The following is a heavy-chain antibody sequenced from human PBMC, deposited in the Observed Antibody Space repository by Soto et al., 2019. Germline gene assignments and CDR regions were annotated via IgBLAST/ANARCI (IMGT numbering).Heavy chain of an antibody. Sequence: GGSLRLSCAASGFTFSSYWMSWVRQAPGKGLEWVANIKQDGSEKYYVDSVKGRFTISRDNAKNSLYLQMNSLRAEDTAVYYCAREGITMVRGTGHYYYGMDVWGQGTTVTVSS. CDR2: IKQDGSEK. D-gene: IGHD3-10*01. J-gene: IGHJ6*02. CDR1: GFTFSSYW. V-gene: IGHV3-7*04. CDR3: AREGITMVRGTGHYYYGMDV.